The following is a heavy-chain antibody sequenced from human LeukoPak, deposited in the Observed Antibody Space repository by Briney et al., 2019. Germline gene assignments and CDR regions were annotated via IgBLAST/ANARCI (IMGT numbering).Heavy chain of an antibody. J-gene: IGHJ4*02. CDR2: IYYSGGT. CDR3: ARMYYYDSSGYAVYYFDY. Sequence: SETLSLTCTVSGGSISSYYWSWIRQPPGKGLEWLGYIYYSGGTNYNPSLKSRVTISVDTSKTQFSLKLSSVTAADTAVYYCARMYYYDSSGYAVYYFDYWGQGTLVTVSS. D-gene: IGHD3-22*01. CDR1: GGSISSYY. V-gene: IGHV4-59*01.